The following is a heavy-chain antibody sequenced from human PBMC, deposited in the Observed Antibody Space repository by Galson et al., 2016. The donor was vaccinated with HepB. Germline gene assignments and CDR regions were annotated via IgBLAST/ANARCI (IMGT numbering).Heavy chain of an antibody. CDR2: IIPIFGTA. V-gene: IGHV1-69*13. CDR3: ARDRGSSWLEGIFAY. Sequence: SVKVSCKASGGSFSNYAFSWVRQAPGQGLEWMGGIIPIFGTANYAQKFQGRVTITADESTSTAYMELSSLRSEDTAVYYCARDRGSSWLEGIFAYWGQGTLVTVSS. J-gene: IGHJ4*02. D-gene: IGHD6-13*01. CDR1: GGSFSNYA.